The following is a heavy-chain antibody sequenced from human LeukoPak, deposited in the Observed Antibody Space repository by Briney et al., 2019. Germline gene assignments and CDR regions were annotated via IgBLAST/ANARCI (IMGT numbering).Heavy chain of an antibody. CDR3: AKDRDYVWGSYRPYAFDI. D-gene: IGHD3-16*02. CDR2: ISGSGGST. Sequence: GGSLRLSCAASGFTFSSYAMSWVRQAPGKGLEWVSAISGSGGSTYYADSVKGRFTISRDNSKNTLYLQMNSLRAEDTAVYYCAKDRDYVWGSYRPYAFDIWGQGTMVTVSS. CDR1: GFTFSSYA. J-gene: IGHJ3*02. V-gene: IGHV3-23*01.